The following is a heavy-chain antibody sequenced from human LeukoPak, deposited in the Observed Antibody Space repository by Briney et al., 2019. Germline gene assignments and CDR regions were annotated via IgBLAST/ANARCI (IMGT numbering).Heavy chain of an antibody. V-gene: IGHV3-48*03. CDR2: ISSSGSTI. J-gene: IGHJ3*02. D-gene: IGHD2-15*01. Sequence: GGSLRLSCAASGLTFSSYEMNWVRQAPGKGLEWVSYISSSGSTIYYADSVKGRFTISRDNAKNSLYLQMNSLRAEDTAVYYCARADMGLDIWGQGTMVTVSS. CDR3: ARADMGLDI. CDR1: GLTFSSYE.